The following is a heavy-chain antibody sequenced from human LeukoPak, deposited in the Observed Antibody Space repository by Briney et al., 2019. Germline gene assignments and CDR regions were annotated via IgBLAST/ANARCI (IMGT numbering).Heavy chain of an antibody. CDR2: INPNSGGT. CDR1: GYSFSDFY. J-gene: IGHJ2*01. V-gene: IGHV1-2*02. Sequence: ASVKVSCKASGYSFSDFYMHWVRQAPGPALEWMGWINPNSGGTDYPQKFHGRVTMTQVTSNSTAYVEVSRLRSDDRAVYYCAGHHSGSCYYDWYFDLWGRGTLVTVSS. CDR3: AGHHSGSCYYDWYFDL. D-gene: IGHD1-26*01.